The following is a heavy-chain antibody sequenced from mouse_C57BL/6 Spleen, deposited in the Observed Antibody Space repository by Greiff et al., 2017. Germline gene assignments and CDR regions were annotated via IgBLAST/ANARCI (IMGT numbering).Heavy chain of an antibody. CDR1: GYTFTSYW. CDR3: ARSRDYGGTCAY. CDR2: IYPSDSET. D-gene: IGHD2-4*01. Sequence: QVQLQQPGAELVRPGSSVKLSCKASGYTFTSYWMDWVKQRPGQGLEWIGNIYPSDSETHYNQKFKDKATLTVDKSSSTAYMQLSSLTSEDSAVYYCARSRDYGGTCAYWGQGTLVTVSA. J-gene: IGHJ3*01. V-gene: IGHV1-61*01.